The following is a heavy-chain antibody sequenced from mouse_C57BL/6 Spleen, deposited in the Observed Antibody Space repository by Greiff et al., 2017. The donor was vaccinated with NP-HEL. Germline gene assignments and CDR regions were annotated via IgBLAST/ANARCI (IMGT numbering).Heavy chain of an antibody. J-gene: IGHJ1*03. V-gene: IGHV1-15*01. Sequence: QVQLQQSGAELVRPGASVTLSCKASGYTFTDYEMHWVKQTPVHGLEWIGAIDPETGGTAYNQKFKGKAILTADKSSSTAYMELRSLTSEDSAVYYCTRHYGSSYGYFDVWGTGTTVTVSS. CDR3: TRHYGSSYGYFDV. CDR2: IDPETGGT. D-gene: IGHD1-1*01. CDR1: GYTFTDYE.